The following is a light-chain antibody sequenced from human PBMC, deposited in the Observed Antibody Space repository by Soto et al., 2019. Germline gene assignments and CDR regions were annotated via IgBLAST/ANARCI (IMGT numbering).Light chain of an antibody. CDR2: EGS. Sequence: QSALTQPASVAGSPGQSITISCTGTSSDVGSYKLVSWYQQHPGKAPKLMIYEGSKRPSGVSNRFSGSKSGNTASLTISGRQAEDEADYYCCSYAGSSTFGVVFGGGTKLTVL. V-gene: IGLV2-23*03. CDR3: CSYAGSSTFGVV. J-gene: IGLJ2*01. CDR1: SSDVGSYKL.